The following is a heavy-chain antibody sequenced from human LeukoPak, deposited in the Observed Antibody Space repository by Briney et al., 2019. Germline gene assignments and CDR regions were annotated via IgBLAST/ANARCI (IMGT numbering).Heavy chain of an antibody. Sequence: QSSETLSLTRTVSGGSISSYYWSWIRQPAGKGLEWIGRICTSGSTNYNPSLKSRVTISVGKSKNQFSLKLSSVTAADTAVYYCARGGAAAFDYWGQGTLVTVSS. CDR2: ICTSGST. J-gene: IGHJ4*02. V-gene: IGHV4-4*07. D-gene: IGHD6-13*01. CDR1: GGSISSYY. CDR3: ARGGAAAFDY.